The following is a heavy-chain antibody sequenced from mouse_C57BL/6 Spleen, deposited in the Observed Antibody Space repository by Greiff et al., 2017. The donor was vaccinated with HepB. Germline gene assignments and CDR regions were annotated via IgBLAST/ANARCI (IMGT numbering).Heavy chain of an antibody. Sequence: QVQLKQSGAELVRPGTSVKVSCKASGYAFTNYLIEWVKQRPGQGLEWIGVINPGSGGTNYNEKFKGKATLTADKSSSTAYMQLSSLTSEDSAVYFCARAYYAYYAMDYWGQGTSVTVSS. J-gene: IGHJ4*01. V-gene: IGHV1-54*01. CDR2: INPGSGGT. D-gene: IGHD1-1*01. CDR3: ARAYYAYYAMDY. CDR1: GYAFTNYL.